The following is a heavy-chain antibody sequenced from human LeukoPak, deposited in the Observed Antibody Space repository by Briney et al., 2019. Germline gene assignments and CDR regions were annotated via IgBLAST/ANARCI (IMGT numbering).Heavy chain of an antibody. CDR1: GFTFSSYS. D-gene: IGHD6-19*01. Sequence: GGSLRLSCAASGFTFSSYSMNWVRQAPGKGLEWVSYISSSSTIYYADSVKGRFTISRDNAKNSLYLQMNSLRAEDTAVYYCATSPGIAVAGTFHYWGQGTLVTVSS. CDR2: ISSSSTI. V-gene: IGHV3-48*01. CDR3: ATSPGIAVAGTFHY. J-gene: IGHJ4*02.